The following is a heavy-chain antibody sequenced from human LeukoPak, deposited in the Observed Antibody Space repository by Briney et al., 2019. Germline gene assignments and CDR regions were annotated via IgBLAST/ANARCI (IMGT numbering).Heavy chain of an antibody. D-gene: IGHD3-10*01. V-gene: IGHV4-34*01. CDR1: GGSFSGYY. J-gene: IGHJ4*02. CDR2: INHSGST. CDR3: ARGDMVRGVTLDY. Sequence: SETLSLTCAVYGGSFSGYYWSWIRQPPGKGLEWIGEINHSGSTNYNPSLKSRVTISVDTSKNQFSLKLSSVTAADTAVYYCARGDMVRGVTLDYWGQGTLVTVSS.